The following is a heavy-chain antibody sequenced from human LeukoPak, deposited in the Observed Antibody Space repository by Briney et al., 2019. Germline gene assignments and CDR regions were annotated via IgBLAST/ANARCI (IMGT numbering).Heavy chain of an antibody. CDR3: ASLEPPFDY. D-gene: IGHD3-3*01. Sequence: GGSLRLSCVASGFTFDTFAMSWVRLAPGKGLEWVSGIGNTETYHADSVKGRFTISRDNSKNTLYLQMNSLRAEDTAVYYCASLEPPFDYWGQGTLVTVSS. V-gene: IGHV3-23*01. J-gene: IGHJ4*02. CDR1: GFTFDTFA. CDR2: IGNTET.